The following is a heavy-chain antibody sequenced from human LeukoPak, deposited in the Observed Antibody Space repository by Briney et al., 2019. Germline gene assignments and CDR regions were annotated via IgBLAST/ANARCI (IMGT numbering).Heavy chain of an antibody. D-gene: IGHD2-2*01. V-gene: IGHV4-39*01. CDR3: ARHSCSGISCPTLPYNWFDP. CDR2: IYYSGSA. J-gene: IGHJ5*02. CDR1: GGSISSSRCF. Sequence: SETLSLTCTVSGGSISSSRCFWGWIRQPPGKGLEWIGSIYYSGSAYYNPSLKSRVTISVDSSKNQFSLKLWSVTAADTAVLYCARHSCSGISCPTLPYNWFDPWGQGTLVTVSS.